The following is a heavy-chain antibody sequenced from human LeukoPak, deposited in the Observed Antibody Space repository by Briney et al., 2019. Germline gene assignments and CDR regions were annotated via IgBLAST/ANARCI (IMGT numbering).Heavy chain of an antibody. CDR2: INPSVGST. D-gene: IGHD6-13*01. Sequence: ASVKVSCKSSGYTFTTYFIRWVRQAPGQGLEWIGMINPSVGSTTCAQKFQGRVTMTRDTSTSTVYMELSSLRSEDTAVYYCARDLDSSSWYIEYWGQGTLVTVSS. CDR1: GYTFTTYF. J-gene: IGHJ4*02. V-gene: IGHV1-46*01. CDR3: ARDLDSSSWYIEY.